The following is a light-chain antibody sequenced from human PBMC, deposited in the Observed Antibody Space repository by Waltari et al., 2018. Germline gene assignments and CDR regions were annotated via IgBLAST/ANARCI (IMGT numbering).Light chain of an antibody. J-gene: IGKJ2*01. V-gene: IGKV2-29*02. CDR2: EVS. CDR1: QSLLSTDGKTY. CDR3: MQATHIPYT. Sequence: DTVMTQTPLSLSVTPGQPASISSKSSQSLLSTDGKTYLYWYLQKPGQSPQLLIYEVSVRFSGVPDRFSSSGSGTDFTLKISRVEAVDVGIYYCMQATHIPYTFGQGTKLQIK.